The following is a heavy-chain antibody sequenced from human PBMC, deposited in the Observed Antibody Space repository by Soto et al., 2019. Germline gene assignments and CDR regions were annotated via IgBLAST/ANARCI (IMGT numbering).Heavy chain of an antibody. CDR1: GFSLTSPGMC. CDR2: IERDDDDK. V-gene: IGHV2-70*13. CDR3: ARSIRGPRRFNGMDV. Sequence: SGPTLVNHTDTLTLTCTFSGFSLTSPGMCVSWIGQPPGKALEWLALIERDDDDKYYSTSLKTRLTISKDTCKNQVVLTMANMDPADTGTYYCARSIRGPRRFNGMDVWGQGTTVTVSS. D-gene: IGHD1-20*01. J-gene: IGHJ6*02.